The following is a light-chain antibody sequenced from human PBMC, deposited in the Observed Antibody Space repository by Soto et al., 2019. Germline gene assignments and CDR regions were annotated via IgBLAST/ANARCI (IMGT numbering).Light chain of an antibody. V-gene: IGLV2-11*01. CDR3: CSYAGSYTFV. J-gene: IGLJ1*01. CDR1: SSDVGVYNY. CDR2: DVS. Sequence: QSALTQPRSVSGSAGQSVTISCTGTSSDVGVYNYVSWYQQYPDKAPKIMIYDVSKRPSGVPDRFSGSKSDNTASLTISGLQAEDEADYYCCSYAGSYTFVFGIGTKVTVL.